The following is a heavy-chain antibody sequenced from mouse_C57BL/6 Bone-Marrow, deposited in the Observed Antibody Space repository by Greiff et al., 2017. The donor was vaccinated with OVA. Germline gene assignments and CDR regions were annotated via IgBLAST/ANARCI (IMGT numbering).Heavy chain of an antibody. CDR1: GFSFNTYA. J-gene: IGHJ1*03. Sequence: EVHLVESGGGLVQPKGSLKLSCAASGFSFNTYAMNWVRQAPGKGLEWVARIRSKSNNYATYYADSVKYRFTISRDDSESMLYLQMNNLKTEDTAMYYCVRRGEYGSSYWYFDVWGTGTTVTVSS. CDR3: VRRGEYGSSYWYFDV. D-gene: IGHD1-1*01. V-gene: IGHV10-1*01. CDR2: IRSKSNNYAT.